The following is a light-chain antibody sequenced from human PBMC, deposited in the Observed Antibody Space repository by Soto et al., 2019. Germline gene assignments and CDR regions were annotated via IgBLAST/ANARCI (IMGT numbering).Light chain of an antibody. J-gene: IGLJ2*01. CDR1: SSDVGGYNY. CDR3: SSYTSSSTLGVV. Sequence: QSALTQPASVSGSPGQSITISCTGTSSDVGGYNYVSWYQQHPGKAPKLMIYDVSNRPLGISNRFSGSKSGNTASLTISGLQAEDEADYYGSSYTSSSTLGVVFGGGTKLTVL. V-gene: IGLV2-14*01. CDR2: DVS.